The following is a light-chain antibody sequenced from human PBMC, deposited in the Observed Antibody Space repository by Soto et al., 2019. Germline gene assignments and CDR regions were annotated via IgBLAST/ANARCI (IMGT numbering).Light chain of an antibody. J-gene: IGKJ5*01. CDR1: QTVRNNY. CDR3: QQYGSSPGIT. Sequence: EFVLTQSPGTLSLSPGERATLYCRASQTVRNNYLAWYQQKPGQAPRLLIYDASSRATGIPDRFSGGGSGTDFTLTISRLEPEDFAVYYCQQYGSSPGITFGQGTRLEI. CDR2: DAS. V-gene: IGKV3-20*01.